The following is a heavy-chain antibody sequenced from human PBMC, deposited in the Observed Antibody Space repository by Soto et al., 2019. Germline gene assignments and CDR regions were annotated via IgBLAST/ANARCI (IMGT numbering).Heavy chain of an antibody. CDR2: INTDGSST. CDR1: GFTFSSFW. Sequence: EVQLVESGGGLVQPGGSLRLSCAVSGFTFSSFWMHWVRQAPGEGLVWVSRINTDGSSTSYADSVKGRFTISRDNAKNTPYLQMNRLRVEDTAMYYCAKRGVDTFGLSYWGQRTLVTVSS. D-gene: IGHD3-10*01. J-gene: IGHJ4*02. V-gene: IGHV3-74*01. CDR3: AKRGVDTFGLSY.